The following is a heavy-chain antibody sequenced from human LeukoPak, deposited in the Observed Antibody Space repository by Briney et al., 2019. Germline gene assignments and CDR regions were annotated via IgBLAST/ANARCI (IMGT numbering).Heavy chain of an antibody. J-gene: IGHJ4*02. V-gene: IGHV1-18*04. Sequence: ASVKVSCKASGYTFTSNGISWVRQAPGQGLEWMGWISAYNGNTNYAQKLQGRVTMTTDTSTSTAYMELRSLRSDDTAVYYCARGAISVVVPAAIDYWGQGTLVTVSS. CDR3: ARGAISVVVPAAIDY. CDR1: GYTFTSNG. CDR2: ISAYNGNT. D-gene: IGHD2-2*01.